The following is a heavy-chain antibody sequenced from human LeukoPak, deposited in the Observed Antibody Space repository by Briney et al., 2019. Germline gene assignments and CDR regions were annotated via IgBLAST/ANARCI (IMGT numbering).Heavy chain of an antibody. V-gene: IGHV4-38-2*01. J-gene: IGHJ5*02. CDR1: GYSISSGYY. D-gene: IGHD6-6*01. CDR2: IYHSGST. Sequence: SETLSLTCAVSGYSISSGYYWGWIRQPPGKGLEWIGSIYHSGSTYYNPSLKSRVTISVDTSKNQFSLKLSSVTAADTAVYYCARRIARPDNWFDPWGRGTLVTVSS. CDR3: ARRIARPDNWFDP.